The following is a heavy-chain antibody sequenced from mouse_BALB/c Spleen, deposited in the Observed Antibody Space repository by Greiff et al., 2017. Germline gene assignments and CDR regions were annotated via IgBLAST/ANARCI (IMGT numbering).Heavy chain of an antibody. CDR1: GFTFSSYA. V-gene: IGHV5-6-5*01. CDR2: ISSGGST. J-gene: IGHJ2*01. CDR3: ARGRVTTALDY. D-gene: IGHD1-2*01. Sequence: EVQRVESGGGLVKPGGSLKLSCAASGFTFSSYAMSWVRQTPEKRLEWVASISSGGSTYYPDSVKGRFTISRDNARNILYLQMSSLRSEDTAMYYCARGRVTTALDYWGQGTTLTVSS.